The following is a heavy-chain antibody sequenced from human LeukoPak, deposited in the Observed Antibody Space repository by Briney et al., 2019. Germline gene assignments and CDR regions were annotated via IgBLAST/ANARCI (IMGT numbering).Heavy chain of an antibody. D-gene: IGHD3-3*01. V-gene: IGHV4-59*08. CDR2: IYYSGST. CDR3: ARLSGYYIDY. J-gene: IGHJ4*02. CDR1: GGSISSYY. Sequence: PSETLSLTCTVSGGSISSYYWSWIRQPPGKGLEWIGCIYYSGSTNYNPSLKSRVTISVDTSKNQFSLKLSSVTAADTAVYYCARLSGYYIDYWGQGTLVTVSS.